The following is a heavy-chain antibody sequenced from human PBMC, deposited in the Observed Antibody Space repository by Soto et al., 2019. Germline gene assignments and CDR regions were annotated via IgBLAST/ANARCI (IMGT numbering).Heavy chain of an antibody. CDR1: GYTFTSYD. CDR3: ARGPQPTRYCSGGSCYSEYYYGMDV. J-gene: IGHJ6*02. CDR2: MNPNSGNT. D-gene: IGHD2-15*01. Sequence: QVQLVQSGAEVKKPGASVKVSCKASGYTFTSYDINWVRQATGQGLEWMGWMNPNSGNTGYAQKCQGRVTMTRNTSISTAYMELSSLRSEDTAVYYCARGPQPTRYCSGGSCYSEYYYGMDVWGQGTTVTVSS. V-gene: IGHV1-8*01.